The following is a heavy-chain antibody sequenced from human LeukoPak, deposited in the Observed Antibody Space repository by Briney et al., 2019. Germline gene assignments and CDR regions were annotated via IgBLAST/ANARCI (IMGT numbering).Heavy chain of an antibody. CDR1: GFTFSSYG. J-gene: IGHJ4*02. V-gene: IGHV3-30*02. CDR2: IRYDGSNK. D-gene: IGHD2-21*01. Sequence: GGSLRLSCAASGFTFSSYGMHWARQAPGKGLEWVAFIRYDGSNKYYADSVKGRFTISRDNSKNTLYLQMNSLRAEDTAVYYCAKDHSGHMSHFDYWGQGTLVTVSS. CDR3: AKDHSGHMSHFDY.